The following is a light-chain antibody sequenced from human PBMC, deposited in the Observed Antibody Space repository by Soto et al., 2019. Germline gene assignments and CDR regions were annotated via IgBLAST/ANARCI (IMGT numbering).Light chain of an antibody. CDR1: QSVSNDY. J-gene: IGKJ4*01. CDR2: GAS. CDR3: QQRSHGLT. V-gene: IGKV3D-20*02. Sequence: EIVLTQSPDTLCLSSGERAVLSWRASQSVSNDYIAWYQQKPGQAPRLLIYGASNRATGIPDRFSGSGSGTDFTLTISSLEPEDFAVYYCQQRSHGLTFGGGTKVDIK.